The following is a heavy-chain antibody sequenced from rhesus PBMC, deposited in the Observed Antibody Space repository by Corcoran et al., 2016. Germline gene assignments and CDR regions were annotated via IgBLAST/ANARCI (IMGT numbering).Heavy chain of an antibody. CDR1: GGSISGYY. CDR2: SGGSSGHT. CDR3: ARDPYYGSGNNRFDV. Sequence: QVQLEESGPGLVKASETLSLTCAVSGGSISGYYWNWIRQPLGKGVEWIGDSGGSSGHTDYTPSLKSRVPISTDTSKQQVSLRLTSVTAADTAMYYCARDPYYGSGNNRFDVWGPGVLVSVSS. J-gene: IGHJ5-1*01. V-gene: IGHV4S5*01. D-gene: IGHD3-28*01.